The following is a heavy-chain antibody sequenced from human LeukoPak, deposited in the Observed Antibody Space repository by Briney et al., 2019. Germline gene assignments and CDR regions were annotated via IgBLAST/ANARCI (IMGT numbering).Heavy chain of an antibody. Sequence: PGGSLRLSCAASGFTFDDFAMHWVRQAPGKGLEWVSGISWNSDIIAYADSVKGRFTISRDNSKNTLYLQMNSLRAEDTAVYYCAKDTYSSSSYWGQGTLVTVSS. CDR1: GFTFDDFA. V-gene: IGHV3-9*01. CDR2: ISWNSDII. CDR3: AKDTYSSSSY. D-gene: IGHD6-6*01. J-gene: IGHJ4*02.